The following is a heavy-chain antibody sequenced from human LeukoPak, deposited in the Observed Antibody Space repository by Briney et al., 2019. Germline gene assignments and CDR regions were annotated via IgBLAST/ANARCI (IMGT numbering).Heavy chain of an antibody. CDR2: ISGSGGST. CDR1: GFTFTTAW. Sequence: GGSLRLSCAASGFTFTTAWMSWVRQAPGKGLEWVSAISGSGGSTHYADSVKGRFTISRHNAKNSLYLQMNSLRAEDTAVYYCAREGRYYGSGSHRDGFDIWGQGTMVTVSS. V-gene: IGHV3-21*01. D-gene: IGHD3-10*01. CDR3: AREGRYYGSGSHRDGFDI. J-gene: IGHJ3*02.